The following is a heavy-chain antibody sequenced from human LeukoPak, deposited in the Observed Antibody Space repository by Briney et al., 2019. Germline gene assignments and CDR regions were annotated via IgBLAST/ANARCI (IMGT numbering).Heavy chain of an antibody. CDR1: GYTFTSYG. CDR2: ISAYNGNT. J-gene: IGHJ4*02. V-gene: IGHV1-18*01. Sequence: ASVKVSCTASGYTFTSYGISWVRQAPGQGLEWMGWISAYNGNTNYAQKLQGRVTMTTDTSTSTAYMELRSLRSDDTAVYYCARDPSIVVVPAAIAHFDYWGQGTLVTVSS. D-gene: IGHD2-2*02. CDR3: ARDPSIVVVPAAIAHFDY.